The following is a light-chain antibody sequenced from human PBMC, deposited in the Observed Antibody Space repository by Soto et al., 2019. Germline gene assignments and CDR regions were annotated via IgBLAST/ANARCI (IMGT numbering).Light chain of an antibody. CDR2: EVN. CDR3: GSFTSTSTLYV. Sequence: QSVLSQPASVSASPVQSTTISCSGTSSDVGDNNYVSWYQQHPGKAPKLIIYEVNNRPSGVSNRFSGSKSGNTASLSISGLQAEDEADYYCGSFTSTSTLYVFGTGTKVTVL. V-gene: IGLV2-14*01. CDR1: SSDVGDNNY. J-gene: IGLJ1*01.